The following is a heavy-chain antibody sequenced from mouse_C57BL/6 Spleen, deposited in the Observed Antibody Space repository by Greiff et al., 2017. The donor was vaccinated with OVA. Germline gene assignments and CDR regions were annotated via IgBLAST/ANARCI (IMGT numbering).Heavy chain of an antibody. CDR2: ISDGGSYT. J-gene: IGHJ3*01. Sequence: DVMLVESGGGLVKPGGSLKLSCAASGFTFSSYAMSWVRQTPEKRLEWVATISDGGSYTYYPDNVKGRFTISRDNAKNNLYLQMSHLKSEDTAMYYCARGGGDYDGPFAYWGQGTLGTVSA. V-gene: IGHV5-4*03. CDR3: ARGGGDYDGPFAY. D-gene: IGHD2-4*01. CDR1: GFTFSSYA.